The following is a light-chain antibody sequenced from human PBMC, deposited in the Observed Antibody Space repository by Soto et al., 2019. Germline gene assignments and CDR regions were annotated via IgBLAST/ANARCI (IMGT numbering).Light chain of an antibody. J-gene: IGLJ1*01. CDR1: SSDVGAYNY. Sequence: QSVLTPTASMSGSPGQSLTISCTGNSSDVGAYNYVSWYQQHPGKAPKLIIYDVNNRPSGVSNRLSGAKSGNTASLTISGLQAEDEADYYCTSYTTSSLYVFGTGTKVTVL. CDR3: TSYTTSSLYV. V-gene: IGLV2-14*01. CDR2: DVN.